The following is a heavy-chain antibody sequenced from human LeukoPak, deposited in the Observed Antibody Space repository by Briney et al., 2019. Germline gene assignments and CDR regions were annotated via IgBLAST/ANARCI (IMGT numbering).Heavy chain of an antibody. Sequence: GESLKISCKGSGYSFDTYWIAWVRQMPGKGLEWMGIIYPGDSDTKYSPSFQGQVTISVDKSTNTVYLQWSRLKASDTAMYYCARRRGTAAFVDPWGQGTQVIVSS. D-gene: IGHD1-1*01. CDR1: GYSFDTYW. V-gene: IGHV5-51*01. CDR3: ARRRGTAAFVDP. J-gene: IGHJ5*02. CDR2: IYPGDSDT.